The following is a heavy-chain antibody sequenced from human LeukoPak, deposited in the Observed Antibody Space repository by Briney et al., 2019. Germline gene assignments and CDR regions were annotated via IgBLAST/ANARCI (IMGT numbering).Heavy chain of an antibody. CDR1: GYSISSGYY. CDR3: ARVPIAAAGKDY. Sequence: SETLSLTCTVSGYSISSGYYWGWIRQPPGKGLEWIGSIYHSGSTYYNPSLKSRVTISVDTSKNQFSLKLSSVTAADTAVYYCARVPIAAAGKDYWGQGTLVTVSS. V-gene: IGHV4-38-2*02. J-gene: IGHJ4*02. D-gene: IGHD6-13*01. CDR2: IYHSGST.